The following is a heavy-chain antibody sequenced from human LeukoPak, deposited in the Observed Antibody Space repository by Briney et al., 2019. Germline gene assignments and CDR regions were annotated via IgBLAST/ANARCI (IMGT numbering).Heavy chain of an antibody. CDR3: ARGMATITPYNWFDR. V-gene: IGHV4-39*07. J-gene: IGHJ5*02. CDR2: IYYSGST. D-gene: IGHD5-24*01. CDR1: GGSISSSSYY. Sequence: SETLSLTCTVSGGSISSSSYYWGWLRQPQGKGLEWSGSIYYSGSTYYNPSLKSRVTISVDTSKNQFSLKLSSVPAADTAVYYCARGMATITPYNWFDRWGQGTLVTASS.